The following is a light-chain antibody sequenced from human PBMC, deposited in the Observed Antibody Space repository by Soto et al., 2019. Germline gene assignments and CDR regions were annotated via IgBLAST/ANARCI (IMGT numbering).Light chain of an antibody. V-gene: IGLV2-8*01. CDR1: SSDVGKYDY. Sequence: QSVLTQPPSASGSPGQSVTISCTGTSSDVGKYDYVSWFQHHPGKAPKLIIYEVSKRPSGVHDRFSGSKSGSTASLTVSGLQTEDESDYYCNSYVACSNVFGNGTNVTV. CDR3: NSYVACSNV. J-gene: IGLJ1*01. CDR2: EVS.